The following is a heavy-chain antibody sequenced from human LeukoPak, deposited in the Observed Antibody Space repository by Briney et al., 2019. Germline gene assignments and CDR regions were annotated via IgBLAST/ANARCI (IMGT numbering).Heavy chain of an antibody. Sequence: SETLSLTCTVSGYSISSGYYWGWIRQPPGRGLEWIGSIYHSGSTYYNPSLKSRVTISVDTSKNQLSLKLSSVTAADTAVYYCARADYYDSSACDYWAREPWSPSPQ. D-gene: IGHD3-22*01. CDR1: GYSISSGYY. CDR2: IYHSGST. V-gene: IGHV4-38-2*02. J-gene: IGHJ4*02. CDR3: ARADYYDSSACDY.